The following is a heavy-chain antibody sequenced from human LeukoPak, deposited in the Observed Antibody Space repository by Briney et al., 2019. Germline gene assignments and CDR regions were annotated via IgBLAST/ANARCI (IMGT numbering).Heavy chain of an antibody. J-gene: IGHJ5*02. V-gene: IGHV4-59*08. CDR2: IYYSGST. CDR1: GGSISSYY. CDR3: ARLYGDYPNANWFDP. Sequence: PSETLSLTCTVSGGSISSYYWSWIRQPPGKGLEWIGYIYYSGSTNYNPSLKSRVTISVDTSKNQFSLKLSSVTAADTAVYYCARLYGDYPNANWFDPWGQGTLVTVSS. D-gene: IGHD4-17*01.